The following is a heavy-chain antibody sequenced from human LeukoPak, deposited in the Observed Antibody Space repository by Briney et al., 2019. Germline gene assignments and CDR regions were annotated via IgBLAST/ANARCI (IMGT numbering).Heavy chain of an antibody. V-gene: IGHV3-30*18. D-gene: IGHD2-15*01. CDR2: ISYGGRNK. CDR3: AKDPGYVDY. Sequence: PGGSLRLSCAASGFTFSAYGMHWVRQAPGKGLEWVALISYGGRNKYFADSVKGRFTISRDNSKNTVHLQMNSLRAEDTAVYYCAKDPGYVDYWGQGTLVTVSS. J-gene: IGHJ4*02. CDR1: GFTFSAYG.